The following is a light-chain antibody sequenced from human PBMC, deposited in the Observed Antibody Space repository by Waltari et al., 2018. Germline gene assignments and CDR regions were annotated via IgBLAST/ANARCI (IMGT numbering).Light chain of an antibody. CDR2: DVT. J-gene: IGLJ1*01. CDR3: CSYAGFYTYV. V-gene: IGLV2-11*01. Sequence: QSALPQPRSVSGSPGQSVTVSCTGTSSDVGGFNYVSWFQQHPGEAPKLIIFDVTKRPSGVHGRFYGSKSGNTASLTSSGVQAEDESDYYCCSYAGFYTYVFGTGTKVTGL. CDR1: SSDVGGFNY.